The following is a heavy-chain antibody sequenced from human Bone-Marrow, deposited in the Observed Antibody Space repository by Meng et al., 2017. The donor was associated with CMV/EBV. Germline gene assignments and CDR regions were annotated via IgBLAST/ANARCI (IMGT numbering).Heavy chain of an antibody. D-gene: IGHD3-16*01. Sequence: GEYLKISWTTSGFTFGDYAMSWVRQAPGKGLEWVGFIRSKAYGGTTEYAASVKGRFTISRDDSKSIAYLQMNSLKTEDTAVYYCTKRRLSGGGYFDYWGQGTLVTVPS. CDR3: TKRRLSGGGYFDY. V-gene: IGHV3-49*04. CDR2: IRSKAYGGTT. J-gene: IGHJ4*02. CDR1: GFTFGDYA.